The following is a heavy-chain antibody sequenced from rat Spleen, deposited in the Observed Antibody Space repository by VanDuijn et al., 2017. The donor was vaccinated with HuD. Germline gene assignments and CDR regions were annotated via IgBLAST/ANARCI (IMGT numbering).Heavy chain of an antibody. CDR2: MWSGGST. CDR1: GFSLTSYN. D-gene: IGHD1-3*01. CDR3: ARLTIGS. Sequence: QVQLMESGPGLVQPSETLSLTCTVSGFSLTSYNVHWVRQPPGKGLEWMGVMWSGGSTDYNSALKSRLSISRDTSKSQVFLKMNSLQTEDTAMYFCARLTIGSWGQGVMVTVSS. V-gene: IGHV2-45*01. J-gene: IGHJ2*01.